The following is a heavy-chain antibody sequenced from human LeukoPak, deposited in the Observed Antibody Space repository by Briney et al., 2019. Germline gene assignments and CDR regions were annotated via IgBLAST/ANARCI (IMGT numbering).Heavy chain of an antibody. D-gene: IGHD6-19*01. CDR1: GGSISSYY. J-gene: IGHJ5*02. V-gene: IGHV4-59*08. CDR2: IYYSGST. Sequence: SETLSLTCTVSGGSISSYYWSWIRQPPGKGLEWIGYIYYSGSTNYNPSLKSRVTISVDTSKNQFSLKLSSVTAADTAVYYCARSPPRAVAGTGWFDPWGQGTLVTVSS. CDR3: ARSPPRAVAGTGWFDP.